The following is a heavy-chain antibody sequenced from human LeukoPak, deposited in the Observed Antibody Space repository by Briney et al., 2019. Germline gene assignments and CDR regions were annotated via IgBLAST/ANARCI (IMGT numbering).Heavy chain of an antibody. D-gene: IGHD5-18*01. V-gene: IGHV4-30-2*01. CDR1: GGSISSGGDS. CDR3: ARVNYSYGLSPHLDY. CDR2: IYHSGST. J-gene: IGHJ4*02. Sequence: PSETLSLTCAVSGGSISSGGDSWSWIRQPPGKGLEWIGYIYHSGSTYYNPSLKSRVTISVDRSKNQFSLKLSSVTAADTAVYYCARVNYSYGLSPHLDYWGQGTLVTVSS.